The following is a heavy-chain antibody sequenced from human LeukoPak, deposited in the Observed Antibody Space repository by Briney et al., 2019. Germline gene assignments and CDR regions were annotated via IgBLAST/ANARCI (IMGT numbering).Heavy chain of an antibody. CDR1: GFTFSSYS. V-gene: IGHV3-21*01. CDR2: ISSSSSYI. CDR3: ARSQQYYDFWSGYGDY. D-gene: IGHD3-3*01. J-gene: IGHJ4*02. Sequence: PGGSLRLSCAASGFTFSSYSMTWVRQAPGKGLEWVSSISSSSSYIYYADSVKGRFTISRDNAKNSLYLQMNSLRAEDTAVYYCARSQQYYDFWSGYGDYWGQGTLVTVSS.